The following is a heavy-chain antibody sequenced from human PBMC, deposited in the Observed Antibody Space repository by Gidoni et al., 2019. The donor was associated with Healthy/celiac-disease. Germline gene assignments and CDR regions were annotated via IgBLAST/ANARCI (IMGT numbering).Heavy chain of an antibody. V-gene: IGHV3-30-3*01. D-gene: IGHD3-22*01. J-gene: IGHJ4*02. Sequence: QVQLVESGGGVVQPGRSLRLSCAASGFTFSSYAMHWVRQAPGKGLEWVAVISYDGSSKYYADSVKGRFTISRDNSKNTLYLQMNSLRAEDTAVYYCARESLSHYYDSSGYFDYWGQGTLVTVSS. CDR3: ARESLSHYYDSSGYFDY. CDR1: GFTFSSYA. CDR2: ISYDGSSK.